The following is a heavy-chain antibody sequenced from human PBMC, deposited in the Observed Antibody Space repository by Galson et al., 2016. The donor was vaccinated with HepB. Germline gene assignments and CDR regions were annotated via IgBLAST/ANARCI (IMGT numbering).Heavy chain of an antibody. CDR2: IHHGGTI. CDR1: GDSLSNNNY. D-gene: IGHD3/OR15-3a*01. J-gene: IGHJ3*02. V-gene: IGHV4/OR15-8*02. CDR3: ARDHDFVYGQVDRWAFDI. Sequence: ETLSLTCVVSGDSLSNNNYWNWVRQPPGKGLEWIGEIHHGGTIYYNPSLRSRATISIDESKSHFSLELRSLTAADTAVYYCARDHDFVYGQVDRWAFDIWGQGTVVTVSS.